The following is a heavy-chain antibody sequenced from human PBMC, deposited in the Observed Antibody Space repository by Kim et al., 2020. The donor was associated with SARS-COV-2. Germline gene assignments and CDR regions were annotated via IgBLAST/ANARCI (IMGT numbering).Heavy chain of an antibody. Sequence: GGSLRLSCAASGFTFSSYAMHWVRQAPGKGLEWVAVISYDGSNKYYADSVKGRFTISRDNSKNTLYLQMNSLRAEDTAVYYCARDGVAAAEYYYYYGMDVWGQGTTVTVSS. CDR2: ISYDGSNK. J-gene: IGHJ6*02. CDR1: GFTFSSYA. V-gene: IGHV3-30*04. CDR3: ARDGVAAAEYYYYYGMDV. D-gene: IGHD6-13*01.